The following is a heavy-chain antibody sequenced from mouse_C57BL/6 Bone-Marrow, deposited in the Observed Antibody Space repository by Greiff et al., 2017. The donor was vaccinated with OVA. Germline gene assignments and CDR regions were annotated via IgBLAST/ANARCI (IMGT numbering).Heavy chain of an antibody. CDR1: GFSLTSYG. CDR2: IWRGGST. J-gene: IGHJ2*01. D-gene: IGHD2-1*01. Sequence: QVQLKQSGPGLVQPSQSLSITCTVSGFSLTSYGVHWVRQSPGKGLEWLGVIWRGGSTAYNAAFMSSLSITKDNSKSQVFVKRNSLQADDTAIYYCAIIYGNYVSFDYWGQGTTLTVSS. V-gene: IGHV2-5*01. CDR3: AIIYGNYVSFDY.